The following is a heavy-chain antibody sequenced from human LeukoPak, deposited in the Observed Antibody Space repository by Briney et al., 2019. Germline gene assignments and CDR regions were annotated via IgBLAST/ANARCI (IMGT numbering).Heavy chain of an antibody. CDR1: GGSFSGYY. J-gene: IGHJ1*01. D-gene: IGHD6-13*01. Sequence: SETLSLTCAVYGGSFSGYYWSWIRQPPGKGLEWIGEINHSGSTNYNPSLKSRVTISVDTSKNQFSLKLSSVTAADTAVYYCARVPGTYSSSRKYFQHWGQGTLVTVSS. CDR2: INHSGST. V-gene: IGHV4-34*01. CDR3: ARVPGTYSSSRKYFQH.